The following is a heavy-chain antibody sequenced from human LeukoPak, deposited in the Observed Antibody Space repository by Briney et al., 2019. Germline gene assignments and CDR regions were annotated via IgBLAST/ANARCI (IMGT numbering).Heavy chain of an antibody. Sequence: GGSLRLSCAASGFTVSSNYMSWVRQAPRKGLEWVSVIYSGGSTYYADSVKGRFTISRDNSKNTLYLQMNSLRAEDTAVYYCARDQPDYGGTGIDYWGQGTLVTVSS. CDR2: IYSGGST. J-gene: IGHJ4*02. CDR3: ARDQPDYGGTGIDY. V-gene: IGHV3-53*01. D-gene: IGHD4-23*01. CDR1: GFTVSSNY.